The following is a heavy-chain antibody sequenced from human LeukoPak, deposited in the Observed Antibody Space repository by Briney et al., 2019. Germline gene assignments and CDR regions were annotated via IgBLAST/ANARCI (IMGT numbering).Heavy chain of an antibody. CDR1: GFTFSSYA. Sequence: PGGSLRLSCAASGFTFSSYAMHWVRQAPGKGLEWVAVISYDGSNKYYADSVKGRFTISRDNSKNTLYLQMNSLRAEDTAVYYCARDESSSSAFDIWGQGTMVTVSS. CDR3: ARDESSSSAFDI. V-gene: IGHV3-30*04. J-gene: IGHJ3*02. D-gene: IGHD6-13*01. CDR2: ISYDGSNK.